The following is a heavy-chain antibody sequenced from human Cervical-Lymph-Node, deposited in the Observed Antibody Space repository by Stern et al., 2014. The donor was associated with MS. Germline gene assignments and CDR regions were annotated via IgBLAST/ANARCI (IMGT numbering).Heavy chain of an antibody. CDR1: GFTFSSYA. J-gene: IGHJ4*02. Sequence: EVQLVESGGGLVQPGGSLRLSCAASGFTFSSYAMSWVRQAPGKGLEWVSAISGSGGSTYYADSVKVRFTISRDNSKNTLYLQMNSLRAEDTAVYYCAKTWCTNGVCPYYFDYWGQGTLVTVSS. V-gene: IGHV3-23*04. D-gene: IGHD2-8*01. CDR3: AKTWCTNGVCPYYFDY. CDR2: ISGSGGST.